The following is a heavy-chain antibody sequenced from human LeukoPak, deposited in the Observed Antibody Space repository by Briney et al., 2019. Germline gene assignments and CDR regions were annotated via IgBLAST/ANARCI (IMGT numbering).Heavy chain of an antibody. CDR1: GYTLTELS. Sequence: ASVKVSCKVSGYTLTELSMHWVRQAPGKGLEWMGGFDPEDGETIYAQKFQGRVTMTEDTSTDTAYMELSSLRSEDTAVYYCATPYYYDSSGYPSFDSWGQGTLVTVSS. V-gene: IGHV1-24*01. CDR2: FDPEDGET. D-gene: IGHD3-22*01. J-gene: IGHJ4*02. CDR3: ATPYYYDSSGYPSFDS.